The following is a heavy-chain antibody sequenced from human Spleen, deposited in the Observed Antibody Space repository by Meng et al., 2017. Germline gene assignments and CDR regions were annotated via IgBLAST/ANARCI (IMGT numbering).Heavy chain of an antibody. D-gene: IGHD6-6*01. J-gene: IGHJ6*02. V-gene: IGHV4-38-2*02. CDR1: GYSISSGYY. CDR2: IYHSGST. Sequence: GSLRLSCTVSGYSISSGYYWGWIRQPPGKGLEWIGSIYHSGSTYYNPSLKSRVTISVDTSKNQFSLKLSSVTAADTAVYYCAREREAARHYYYYGMDVWGQGTTVTVSS. CDR3: AREREAARHYYYYGMDV.